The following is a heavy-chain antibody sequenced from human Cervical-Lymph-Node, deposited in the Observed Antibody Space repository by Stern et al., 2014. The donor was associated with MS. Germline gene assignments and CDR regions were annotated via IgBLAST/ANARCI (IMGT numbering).Heavy chain of an antibody. J-gene: IGHJ3*01. CDR1: GYTFIDYY. D-gene: IGHD1-26*01. Sequence: QVQLVQSGAEVKKPGASVTVSCRKSGYTFIDYYIHWVRQTPGQGLEWMGIINLSDGATTYAQKFQGRVTMTRDTSTNTAYMQLGSLTSEDTAVFFCAREGADNDAFDVWGQGTMVTVSS. CDR3: AREGADNDAFDV. CDR2: INLSDGAT. V-gene: IGHV1-46*03.